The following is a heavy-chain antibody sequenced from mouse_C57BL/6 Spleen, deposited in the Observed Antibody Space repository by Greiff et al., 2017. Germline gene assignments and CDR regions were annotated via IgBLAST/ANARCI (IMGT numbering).Heavy chain of an antibody. CDR3: ARDRTTGSSYYYAMDY. J-gene: IGHJ4*01. CDR2: IYPGDGDT. V-gene: IGHV1-82*01. D-gene: IGHD1-1*01. Sequence: LVESGPELVKPGASVKISCKASGYAFSSSWMNWVKQRPGKGLEWIGRIYPGDGDTNYNGKFKGKATLTADKSSSTAYMQLSSLTSEDSAVYCCARDRTTGSSYYYAMDYWGQGTSVTVSS. CDR1: GYAFSSSW.